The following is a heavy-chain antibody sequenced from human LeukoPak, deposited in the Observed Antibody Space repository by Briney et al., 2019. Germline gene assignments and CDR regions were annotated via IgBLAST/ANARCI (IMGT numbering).Heavy chain of an antibody. J-gene: IGHJ4*02. V-gene: IGHV4-59*08. CDR2: IYYSGAA. CDR1: DGSISNYY. D-gene: IGHD4-23*01. CDR3: ARRTVVLDF. Sequence: SETLSLTCTASDGSISNYYWSWVRQPPGKGLEWIGYIYYSGAATYNPSLKSRVTISVDTSKNQFYLNQRSVTAADTAIYYCARRTVVLDFWGQGTLVTVSS.